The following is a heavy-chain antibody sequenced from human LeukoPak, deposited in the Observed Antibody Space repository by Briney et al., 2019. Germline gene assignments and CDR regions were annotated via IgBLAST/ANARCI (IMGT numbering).Heavy chain of an antibody. V-gene: IGHV1-18*01. CDR2: ISAYNGNT. CDR3: ARDPSSSWYEVWFDP. CDR1: GYTFTSHG. D-gene: IGHD6-13*01. Sequence: ASVKVSCKASGYTFTSHGISWVRQAPGQGLEWMGWISAYNGNTNYAQKLQGRVTMTTDTSTSTAYMELRSLRSDDTAVYYCARDPSSSWYEVWFDPWGQGTLVTVSS. J-gene: IGHJ5*02.